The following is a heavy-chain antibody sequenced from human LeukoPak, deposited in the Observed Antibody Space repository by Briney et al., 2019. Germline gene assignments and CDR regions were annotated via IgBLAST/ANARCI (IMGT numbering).Heavy chain of an antibody. J-gene: IGHJ5*02. Sequence: PGRSLRLSCAASGFTFDDYAMHWVRQAPGKGLEWVSGISWNSGSIGYADSVKGRFTISRDNAKNSLYLQMNSLRAEDTALYYCAKSSGSGIGWFDPWGQGTLVTVSS. D-gene: IGHD3-10*01. V-gene: IGHV3-9*01. CDR3: AKSSGSGIGWFDP. CDR2: ISWNSGSI. CDR1: GFTFDDYA.